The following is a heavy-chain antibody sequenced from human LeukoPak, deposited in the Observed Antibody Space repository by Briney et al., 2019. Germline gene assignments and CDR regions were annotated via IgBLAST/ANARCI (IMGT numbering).Heavy chain of an antibody. V-gene: IGHV1-69*05. Sequence: RASVKVSCKASGGTFSSYAISWVRQAPGQGLEWMGGIIPIFGTANYAQKFQGRVTITTAESTNTAYTELSSLRSEDTAVYYCARASELLVPAAIMRENYYYYYYMDVWGKGATVTVSS. CDR1: GGTFSSYA. CDR2: IIPIFGTA. CDR3: ARASELLVPAAIMRENYYYYYYMDV. J-gene: IGHJ6*03. D-gene: IGHD2-2*01.